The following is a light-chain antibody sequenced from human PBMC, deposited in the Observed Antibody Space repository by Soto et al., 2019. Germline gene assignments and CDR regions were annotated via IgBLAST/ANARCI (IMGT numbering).Light chain of an antibody. Sequence: DIQMTQSPSSLSASVGDRVTITCRASQSIRSCLNWYQQKPGKAPKLLIYAASSLQSGVPSRFSGSGSRTDFTLTISSLQPEDFATYYCQQSYSTHLTFGGGTKVEIK. CDR2: AAS. V-gene: IGKV1-39*01. CDR1: QSIRSC. J-gene: IGKJ4*01. CDR3: QQSYSTHLT.